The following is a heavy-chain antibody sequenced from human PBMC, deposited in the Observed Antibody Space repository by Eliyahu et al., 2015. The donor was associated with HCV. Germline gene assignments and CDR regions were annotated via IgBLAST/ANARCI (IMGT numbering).Heavy chain of an antibody. V-gene: IGHV3-15*01. CDR3: TTDHPLSNCGGDCY. Sequence: EVQLVESGGGLVKPGXSLRLXCAASGFXFTNAGVSWVRQAPGKGLEXVGRIKSKTEGGSTDYAAPVKGRFTISRDDSKNTLYLQMNSLKTEDTAVYYCTTDHPLSNCGGDCYWGQGTLVTVSS. J-gene: IGHJ4*02. D-gene: IGHD2-21*02. CDR1: GFXFTNAG. CDR2: IKSKTEGGST.